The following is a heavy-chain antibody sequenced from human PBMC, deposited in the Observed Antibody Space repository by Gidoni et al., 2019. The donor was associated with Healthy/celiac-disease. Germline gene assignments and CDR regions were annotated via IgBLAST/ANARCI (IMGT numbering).Heavy chain of an antibody. D-gene: IGHD1-26*01. CDR3: ARARFLRYSGSSLEY. J-gene: IGHJ4*02. Sequence: QVQLVQSGAEVKKPGASVKVSCKASGYTFTGYYMHWVRQAPGQGLEWMGWINPNSGGTNYAQKFQGRVTMTRDTSISTAYMELSRLRSDDTAVYYCARARFLRYSGSSLEYWGQGTLVTVSS. V-gene: IGHV1-2*02. CDR1: GYTFTGYY. CDR2: INPNSGGT.